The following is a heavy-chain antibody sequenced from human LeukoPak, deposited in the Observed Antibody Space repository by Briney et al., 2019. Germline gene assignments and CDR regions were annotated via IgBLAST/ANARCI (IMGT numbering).Heavy chain of an antibody. CDR3: AKSPRRWLQANLLDY. V-gene: IGHV3-30-3*02. Sequence: PGGSLRLSCAASGFTFSSYAMHWVRQAPGKGLEWVAVISYDGSNKYYADSVKGRFTISRDNSKNTLYLQMNSLRAEDTAVYYCAKSPRRWLQANLLDYWGQGTLVTVSS. D-gene: IGHD5-12*01. J-gene: IGHJ4*02. CDR1: GFTFSSYA. CDR2: ISYDGSNK.